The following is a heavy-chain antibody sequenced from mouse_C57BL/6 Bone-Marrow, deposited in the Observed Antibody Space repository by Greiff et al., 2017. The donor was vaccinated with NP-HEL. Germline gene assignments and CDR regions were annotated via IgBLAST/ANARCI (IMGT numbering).Heavy chain of an antibody. CDR3: ARYYYGSSSLYYFDY. D-gene: IGHD1-1*01. CDR1: GFSLSTFGMG. J-gene: IGHJ2*01. CDR2: IWWDDDK. V-gene: IGHV8-8*01. Sequence: QVTLKESGPGILQPSQTLSLTCSFSGFSLSTFGMGVGWIRQPSGKGLEWLAHIWWDDDKYYNPALKSRPTISKDTSKNQVFLKIANVDTADTATYYCARYYYGSSSLYYFDYWGQGTTLTVSS.